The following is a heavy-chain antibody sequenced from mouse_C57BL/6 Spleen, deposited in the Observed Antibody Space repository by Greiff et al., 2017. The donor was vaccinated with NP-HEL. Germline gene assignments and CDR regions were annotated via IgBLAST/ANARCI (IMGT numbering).Heavy chain of an antibody. V-gene: IGHV1-54*01. CDR2: INPGSGGT. J-gene: IGHJ4*01. CDR3: ARSGYYGSSYDYYAMDY. D-gene: IGHD1-1*01. CDR1: RYAFTNYL. Sequence: VHLVESGAELVRPGTSVKVSCKASRYAFTNYLIEWVKQRPGQGLEWIGVINPGSGGTNYNEKFKGKATLTADKSSSTAYMQLSSLTSEDSAVYFCARSGYYGSSYDYYAMDYWGQGTSVTVSS.